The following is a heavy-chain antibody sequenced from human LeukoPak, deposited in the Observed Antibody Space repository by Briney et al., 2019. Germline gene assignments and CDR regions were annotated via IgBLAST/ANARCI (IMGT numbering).Heavy chain of an antibody. J-gene: IGHJ4*02. CDR1: GFIFSDYA. Sequence: GGSLRLSCAASGFIFSDYAMNWVRQAPGKGLQWVSSISGPGGNTYYADSVRGRFTISRDNSKNTLYLQMNSLRVEETALYYCAKSGRGYSYGDFAYWGQGTLVTVSS. CDR2: ISGPGGNT. V-gene: IGHV3-23*01. D-gene: IGHD5-18*01. CDR3: AKSGRGYSYGDFAY.